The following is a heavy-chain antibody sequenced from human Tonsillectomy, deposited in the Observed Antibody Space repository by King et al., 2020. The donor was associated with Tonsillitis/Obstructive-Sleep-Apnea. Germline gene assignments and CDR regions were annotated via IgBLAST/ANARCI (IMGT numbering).Heavy chain of an antibody. CDR3: AREWSGGSWYFDY. Sequence: VQLVESGVGVVQPGRSLRLSCAASGFTFSSSGMHWVRQAPGKGLEWVAVIWYDGSNEYYAESVKGRFTISRDNSKNTLYLQMNSLRAEDTAVYYCAREWSGGSWYFDYWGQGILVTVSS. CDR2: IWYDGSNE. V-gene: IGHV3-33*01. D-gene: IGHD1-26*01. J-gene: IGHJ4*02. CDR1: GFTFSSSG.